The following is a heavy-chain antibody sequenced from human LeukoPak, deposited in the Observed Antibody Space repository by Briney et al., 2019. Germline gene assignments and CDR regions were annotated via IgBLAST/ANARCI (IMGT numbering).Heavy chain of an antibody. D-gene: IGHD1-26*01. Sequence: SETLSHTCTVSGGSISSYFWNWDRQPPGKGLEWIGYVSYSGTTNYNSSLKSRLTISVDPSKQQFFLNLTSATAADTAVYYCVREAAVGYYFDSWGQGTMVTVSS. V-gene: IGHV4-59*01. J-gene: IGHJ4*02. CDR3: VREAAVGYYFDS. CDR2: VSYSGTT. CDR1: GGSISSYF.